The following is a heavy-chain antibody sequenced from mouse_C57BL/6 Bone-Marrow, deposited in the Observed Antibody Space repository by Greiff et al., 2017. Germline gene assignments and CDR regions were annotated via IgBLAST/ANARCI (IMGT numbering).Heavy chain of an antibody. CDR3: ASAYGSSGGYYAMDY. Sequence: DVMLVESGGGLVQPGGSLKLSCAASGFTFSDYYMYWVRQTPEKRLEWVAYINNGGGSTYYPDTVKGRFTISRDNAKNTLYLQMSRLKSEDTAMYYCASAYGSSGGYYAMDYWGQGTSVTVSS. J-gene: IGHJ4*01. CDR2: INNGGGST. CDR1: GFTFSDYY. V-gene: IGHV5-12*01. D-gene: IGHD1-1*01.